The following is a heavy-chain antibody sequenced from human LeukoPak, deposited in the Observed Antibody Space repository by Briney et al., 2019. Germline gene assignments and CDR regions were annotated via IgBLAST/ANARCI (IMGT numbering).Heavy chain of an antibody. CDR3: ARDQGGTYYDFWSGYYPSNWFDP. Sequence: GGSLRLSCAASGFSFSDYYLRWIRQAPGKGLECVSYISSSGSTKYYADSVKGRFTISRDNAKNSLYLQMNSLRAEDTAVYYCARDQGGTYYDFWSGYYPSNWFDPWGQGTLVTVSS. CDR1: GFSFSDYY. CDR2: ISSSGSTK. J-gene: IGHJ5*02. V-gene: IGHV3-11*04. D-gene: IGHD3-3*01.